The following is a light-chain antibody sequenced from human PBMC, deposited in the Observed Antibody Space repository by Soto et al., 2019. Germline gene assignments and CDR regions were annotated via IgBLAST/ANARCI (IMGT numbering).Light chain of an antibody. CDR1: QTVRSSS. V-gene: IGKV3-20*01. Sequence: EIVLTQSPGILSLSPGERATLSCRASQTVRSSSLAWYQQKPGQTPRLLIYATSSRPTDIPDRFSGSGSGTDFTLTISRLQPEDFAVYYCQQYGSSPLAFGGGTKVDIK. CDR2: ATS. CDR3: QQYGSSPLA. J-gene: IGKJ4*01.